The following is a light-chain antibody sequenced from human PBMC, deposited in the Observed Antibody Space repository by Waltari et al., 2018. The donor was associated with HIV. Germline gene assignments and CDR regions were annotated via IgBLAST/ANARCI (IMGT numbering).Light chain of an antibody. Sequence: ENVLTQSPGTLSLSPGERATLSCRASQTVSNNFLAWYQQKRGQAPRLRIYDVSIRASAIPDRFSGSGSETDFTLTISRLEPDDSAVYYCQEYGTSITFGGGTKVEIK. CDR1: QTVSNNF. J-gene: IGKJ4*01. CDR2: DVS. V-gene: IGKV3-20*01. CDR3: QEYGTSIT.